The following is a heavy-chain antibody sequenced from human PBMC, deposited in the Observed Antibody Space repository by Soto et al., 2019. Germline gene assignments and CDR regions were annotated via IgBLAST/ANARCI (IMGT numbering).Heavy chain of an antibody. J-gene: IGHJ6*02. Sequence: GGSLRLSCAASGFTFSSYGMHWVRQAPGKGLEWVAVIWYDGSNKYYADSVKGRFTISRDNSKNTLYLQMNSLRAEDTAVYYCARAMDTVWYYYYGMDVWGQGTTVTVSS. D-gene: IGHD3-10*01. CDR1: GFTFSSYG. CDR3: ARAMDTVWYYYYGMDV. CDR2: IWYDGSNK. V-gene: IGHV3-33*01.